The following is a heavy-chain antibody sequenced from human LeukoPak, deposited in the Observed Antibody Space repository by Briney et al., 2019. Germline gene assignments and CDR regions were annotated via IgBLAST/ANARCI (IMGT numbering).Heavy chain of an antibody. Sequence: SETLSLTCTVSGGSISSGGYYWSWIRQHPGKGLEWIGYIYYSGSTYYNPSLKSRVTISVDTSRNQFSLKLSSVTAADTAVYYCAREVVTPEVAVGAFDIWGQGTMVTVSS. CDR2: IYYSGST. D-gene: IGHD4-23*01. V-gene: IGHV4-31*03. CDR1: GGSISSGGYY. J-gene: IGHJ3*02. CDR3: AREVVTPEVAVGAFDI.